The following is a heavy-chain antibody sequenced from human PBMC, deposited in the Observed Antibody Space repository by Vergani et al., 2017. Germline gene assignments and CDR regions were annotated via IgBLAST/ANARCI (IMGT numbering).Heavy chain of an antibody. V-gene: IGHV5-51*01. CDR2: IYPGDSDT. J-gene: IGHJ3*02. Sequence: EVPLVQSGAEVKKPGESLKISCKGSGYSFTSYWIGWVRQMPGKGLEWMGIIYPGDSDTRYSPSFQGQVTISADKSISTAYLQWSSLKASDTAMYYCARRSGYYDSSGAQDAFDIWGQGTMVTVSS. CDR3: ARRSGYYDSSGAQDAFDI. CDR1: GYSFTSYW. D-gene: IGHD3-22*01.